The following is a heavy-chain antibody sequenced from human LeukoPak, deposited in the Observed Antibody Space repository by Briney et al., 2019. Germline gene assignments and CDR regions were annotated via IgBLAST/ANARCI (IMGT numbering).Heavy chain of an antibody. CDR1: GFTFSSYG. CDR2: ISGSGGST. CDR3: AKDRITMVRGVTKYYFDY. V-gene: IGHV3-23*01. D-gene: IGHD3-10*01. J-gene: IGHJ4*02. Sequence: PGGSLRLSCAASGFTFSSYGMHWVRQAPGKGLEWVSAISGSGGSTYYADSVKGRFTISRDDSKNTLYLQMNSLRAEDTAVYYCAKDRITMVRGVTKYYFDYWGQGTLVTVSS.